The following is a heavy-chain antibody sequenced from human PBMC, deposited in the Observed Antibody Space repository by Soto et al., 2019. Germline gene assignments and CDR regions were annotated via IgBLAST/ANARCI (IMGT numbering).Heavy chain of an antibody. D-gene: IGHD3-22*01. CDR1: GGTFSSYA. Sequence: QVQLVQSGAEVKKPGSSVKVSCKASGGTFSSYAISWVRQAPGQGLEWMGGIIPIFGTANYAQKLQGRVTITADESTSTAYMELSSLRSEDTAVYYCARGPLDREEYYYYGMDVWGQGTTVTVSS. CDR3: ARGPLDREEYYYYGMDV. CDR2: IIPIFGTA. V-gene: IGHV1-69*01. J-gene: IGHJ6*02.